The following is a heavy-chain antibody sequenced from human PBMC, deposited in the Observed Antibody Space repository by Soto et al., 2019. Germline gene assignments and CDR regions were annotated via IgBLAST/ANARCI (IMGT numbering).Heavy chain of an antibody. D-gene: IGHD3-3*01. Sequence: PSETLSLTCTVSGGSISSYYWSWIRQPPGKGLEWIGYIYYSGSTNYNPSLKSRVTISVDTSKNQFSLKLSSVTAADTAVYYCARSSSVYDFWSGYLTGPFDSWGQGTLVTVSS. J-gene: IGHJ4*02. CDR3: ARSSSVYDFWSGYLTGPFDS. V-gene: IGHV4-59*01. CDR2: IYYSGST. CDR1: GGSISSYY.